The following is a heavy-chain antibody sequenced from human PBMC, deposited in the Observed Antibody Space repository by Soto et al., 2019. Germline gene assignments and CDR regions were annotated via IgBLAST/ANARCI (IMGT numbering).Heavy chain of an antibody. J-gene: IGHJ5*02. V-gene: IGHV3-48*02. Sequence: EVQLVESGGGLVQPGGSLRLSCAASGFTFSSYSMNWVRKAPGKGLEWVSNISSRSNAIYYGDSVKGRFTISRDNAKNSLYLHMNSLRDEDTAVYYCAREGGNRNWFDPWGQGTLVTVSS. CDR2: ISSRSNAI. CDR3: AREGGNRNWFDP. D-gene: IGHD1-26*01. CDR1: GFTFSSYS.